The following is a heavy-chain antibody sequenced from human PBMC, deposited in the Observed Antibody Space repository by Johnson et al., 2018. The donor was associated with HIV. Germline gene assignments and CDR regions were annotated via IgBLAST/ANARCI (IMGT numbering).Heavy chain of an antibody. CDR1: GFTFSSYD. CDR2: IGTAGDT. D-gene: IGHD6-13*01. Sequence: VQLVESGGGVVQPGRSLRLSCAASGFTFSSYDMHWVRQATGKGLEWVSAIGTAGDTYYPGSVKGRFTISRENAKNSLYLQMNSLRVEDTAVYYCAKVAVATAAGGVALDIWGPGTMVTVS. J-gene: IGHJ3*02. CDR3: AKVAVATAAGGVALDI. V-gene: IGHV3-13*01.